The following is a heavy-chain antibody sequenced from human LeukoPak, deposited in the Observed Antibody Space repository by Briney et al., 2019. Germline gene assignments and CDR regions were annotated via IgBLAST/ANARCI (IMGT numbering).Heavy chain of an antibody. J-gene: IGHJ4*02. CDR1: GFVVSSSY. CDR3: AKDPQPYSNYPEYYFHY. V-gene: IGHV3-23*01. Sequence: PGGSLRLSCAASGFVVSSSYMSWVRQAPGKGLEWVSAISGSGGSTYYADSVKGRFTISRDTSKNTLYLQMNSLRAEDTAVYYCAKDPQPYSNYPEYYFHYWGQGTLVTVSS. D-gene: IGHD4-11*01. CDR2: ISGSGGST.